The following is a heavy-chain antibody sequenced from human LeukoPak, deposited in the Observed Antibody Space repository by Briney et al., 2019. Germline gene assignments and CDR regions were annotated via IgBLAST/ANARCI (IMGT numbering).Heavy chain of an antibody. D-gene: IGHD2-15*01. CDR2: ISAYNGNT. CDR1: GYTFTSYG. CDR3: ARAPEGYCSGGSCRWFDP. V-gene: IGHV1-18*01. J-gene: IGHJ5*02. Sequence: ASAKVSCKASGYTFTSYGISWVRQAPGQGLEWMGWISAYNGNTNYAQKLQGRVTMTTDTSTSTAYMELRSLRSDDTAVYYCARAPEGYCSGGSCRWFDPWGQGTLVTVSS.